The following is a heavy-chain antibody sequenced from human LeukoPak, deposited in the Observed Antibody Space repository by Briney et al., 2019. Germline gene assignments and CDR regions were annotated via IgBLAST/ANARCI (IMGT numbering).Heavy chain of an antibody. CDR1: GGSISGYY. Sequence: SETLSLTCTVSGGSISGYYWSWIRQPPGKGLEWIGNIYYSGSTNYNPSLKSRVTISVDTSKNQFSLKLSSVTAADTAVYYCARAHSNSGFDYWGQGTLVTVSS. J-gene: IGHJ4*02. V-gene: IGHV4-59*01. CDR2: IYYSGST. D-gene: IGHD4-23*01. CDR3: ARAHSNSGFDY.